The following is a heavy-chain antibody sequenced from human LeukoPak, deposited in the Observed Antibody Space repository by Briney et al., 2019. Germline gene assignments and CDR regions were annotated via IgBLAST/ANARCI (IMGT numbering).Heavy chain of an antibody. CDR2: IYSGGGT. D-gene: IGHD3-22*01. CDR3: ARVVYVSSGYPDAFDI. V-gene: IGHV3-53*01. Sequence: GGSLRLSCAASGFTVSSNYMSWVRQAPGKGLEWVSVIYSGGGTYYADSVKGRFTISRDNSKNTLYLQMNSLRAEDTAVYYCARVVYVSSGYPDAFDIWGQGTMVTVSS. J-gene: IGHJ3*02. CDR1: GFTVSSNY.